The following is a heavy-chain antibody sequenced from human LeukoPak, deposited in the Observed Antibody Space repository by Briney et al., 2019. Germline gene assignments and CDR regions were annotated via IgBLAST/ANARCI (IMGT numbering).Heavy chain of an antibody. V-gene: IGHV3-30*18. CDR2: TSYDGSDK. Sequence: GGSLRPSCAASGFTFGNYGMHWARQAPGKGLDWVAVTSYDGSDKYYADSVKGRFTISRDNSNNTLYLQMSSLSAEDTAVYYCAKDRGSYYYDIDVWGQGTTVTVS. CDR1: GFTFGNYG. CDR3: AKDRGSYYYDIDV. D-gene: IGHD2-15*01. J-gene: IGHJ6*02.